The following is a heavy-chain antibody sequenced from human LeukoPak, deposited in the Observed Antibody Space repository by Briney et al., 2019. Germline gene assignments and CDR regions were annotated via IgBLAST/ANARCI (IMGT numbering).Heavy chain of an antibody. CDR2: IYHSGST. V-gene: IGHV4-38-2*01. CDR1: GYSISSGCY. CDR3: ASAWWVAGGYFDY. Sequence: SETLSLTCAVSGYSISSGCYWGWIRQPPGKGLEWIGSIYHSGSTYYNPSLKSRVTISVDTSKNQFSLKLSSVTAADTAVYYCASAWWVAGGYFDYWGQGTLVTVSS. D-gene: IGHD2-15*01. J-gene: IGHJ4*02.